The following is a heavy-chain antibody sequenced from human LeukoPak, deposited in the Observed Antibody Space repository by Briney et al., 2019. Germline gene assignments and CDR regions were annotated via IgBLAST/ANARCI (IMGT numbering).Heavy chain of an antibody. CDR2: ISAYNGNT. CDR3: ARGSGSYSYFDY. CDR1: GYTFTNYG. V-gene: IGHV1-18*01. D-gene: IGHD3-10*01. J-gene: IGHJ4*02. Sequence: ASVKVSCKASGYTFTNYGISWVRQAPGQGLEWMGWISAYNGNTDYAQKLQGRVTMTADTSTSTAYMELRSLRSDDTAVYYCARGSGSYSYFDYWGQGALVTVSS.